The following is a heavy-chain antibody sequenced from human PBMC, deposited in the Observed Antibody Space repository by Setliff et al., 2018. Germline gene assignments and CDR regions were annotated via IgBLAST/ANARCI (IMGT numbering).Heavy chain of an antibody. Sequence: SETLSLTCTVSGYSISSGYYWGWIRQPPGKGLEWIGNMYHSGSVYYNPSLKSRVTISVDTSKNQFSLKVTSVTAADTAVYYCARVGVTSGWAYWGLGTLVTVSS. D-gene: IGHD6-19*01. CDR2: MYHSGSV. V-gene: IGHV4-38-2*02. CDR1: GYSISSGYY. CDR3: ARVGVTSGWAY. J-gene: IGHJ4*02.